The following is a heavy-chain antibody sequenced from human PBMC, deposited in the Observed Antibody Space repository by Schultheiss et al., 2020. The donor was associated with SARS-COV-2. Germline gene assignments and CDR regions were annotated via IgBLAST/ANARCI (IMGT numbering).Heavy chain of an antibody. D-gene: IGHD4-23*01. Sequence: GGSLRLSCAASGFTFSSYWMSWVRQAPGKGLVWVSRINSDGSSTSYADSVKGRFTISRDNAKNTLYLQMNSLRAEDTAVYYCARERGNSRYFDLWGRGTLVTVSS. CDR2: INSDGSST. CDR3: ARERGNSRYFDL. V-gene: IGHV3-74*01. J-gene: IGHJ2*01. CDR1: GFTFSSYW.